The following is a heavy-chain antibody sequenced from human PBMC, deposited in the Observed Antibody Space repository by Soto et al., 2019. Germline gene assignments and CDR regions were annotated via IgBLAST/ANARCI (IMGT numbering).Heavy chain of an antibody. CDR1: GDPVSSGSYY. Sequence: QVQLQESGPGLVQPSQTLSLTCSVSGDPVSSGSYYWTWVRQHPVKGLELIGYIYPTGSTYYNPSLQSRLIMSIDTSKNQFSLHLYSVTAADTAVYFCAAKLGTTHYFDFWGQGSLVAVSS. CDR2: IYPTGST. V-gene: IGHV4-31*03. J-gene: IGHJ4*02. D-gene: IGHD7-27*01. CDR3: AAKLGTTHYFDF.